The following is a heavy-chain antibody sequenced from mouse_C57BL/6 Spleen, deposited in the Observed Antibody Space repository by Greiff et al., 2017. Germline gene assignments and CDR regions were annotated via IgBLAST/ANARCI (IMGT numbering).Heavy chain of an antibody. Sequence: QVQLQQPGAELVKPGASVKMSCKASGYTFTSYWITWVKQRPGQGLEWIGDIYPGSGSTNYNEKFKSKATLTVETSSSTAYMQLSSLTSEDSAVYYCAREYGYAMDYWGQGTSVTVSS. CDR1: GYTFTSYW. CDR2: IYPGSGST. CDR3: AREYGYAMDY. J-gene: IGHJ4*01. D-gene: IGHD1-1*02. V-gene: IGHV1-55*01.